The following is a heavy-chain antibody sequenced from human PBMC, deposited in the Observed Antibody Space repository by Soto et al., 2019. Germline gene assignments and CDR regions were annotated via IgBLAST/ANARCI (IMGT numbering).Heavy chain of an antibody. Sequence: QVQLVESGGGVVQPGRSLRLSCAASGFTFISYAMHWVRQAPGKGLEWVAVISFDGSTEYYADSVKGRVTISRDKSKNRVYLQMNGLRSEDTAVYYCARSRDGSGSYTHFYSGLDVWGQGTTVTVSS. V-gene: IGHV3-30-3*01. D-gene: IGHD3-10*01. J-gene: IGHJ6*02. CDR1: GFTFISYA. CDR2: ISFDGSTE. CDR3: ARSRDGSGSYTHFYSGLDV.